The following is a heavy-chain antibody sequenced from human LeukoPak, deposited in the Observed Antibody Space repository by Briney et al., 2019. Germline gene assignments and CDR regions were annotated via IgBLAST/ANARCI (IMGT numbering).Heavy chain of an antibody. D-gene: IGHD2-2*01. CDR3: ARGDCSSTSCYLLYFDY. Sequence: ASETLSLTCAVYGGSFSGYYWSWIRQPPGKGLEWIGEINHGGSTNYNPSLKSRVTISVDTSKNQFSLKLSSVTAADTAVYYCARGDCSSTSCYLLYFDYWGQGTLVTVSS. V-gene: IGHV4-34*01. CDR1: GGSFSGYY. J-gene: IGHJ4*02. CDR2: INHGGST.